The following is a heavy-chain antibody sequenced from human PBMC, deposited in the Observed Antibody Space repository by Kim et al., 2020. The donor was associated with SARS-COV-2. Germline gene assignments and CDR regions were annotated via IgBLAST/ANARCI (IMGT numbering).Heavy chain of an antibody. D-gene: IGHD1-26*01. CDR1: GGSISSYY. CDR3: ARGGNSGSYGFDY. Sequence: SETLSLTCTVSGGSISSYYWSWIRQPPGKGLEWIGYIYYSGSTNYNPSLKSGVTISVDTSKNPFSLKLSSVTAADTAVYYCARGGNSGSYGFDYWCQGTLVTVSS. V-gene: IGHV4-59*01. CDR2: IYYSGST. J-gene: IGHJ4*02.